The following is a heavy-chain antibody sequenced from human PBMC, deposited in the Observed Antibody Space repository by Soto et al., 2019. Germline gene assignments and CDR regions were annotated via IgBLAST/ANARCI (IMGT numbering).Heavy chain of an antibody. Sequence: SVKVSCKASGGTFSSDAISWVRQAPGQGLEWMGGIIPIFGTANYAQKFQGRVTITADKSTSTAYMELSSLRSEDTAVYYCARADCSGGSCYYRNGFDPWGQGTLVTVSS. CDR3: ARADCSGGSCYYRNGFDP. D-gene: IGHD2-15*01. CDR1: GGTFSSDA. V-gene: IGHV1-69*06. CDR2: IIPIFGTA. J-gene: IGHJ5*02.